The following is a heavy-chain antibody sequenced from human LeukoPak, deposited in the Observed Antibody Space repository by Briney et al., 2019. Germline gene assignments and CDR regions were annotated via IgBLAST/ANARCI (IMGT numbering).Heavy chain of an antibody. D-gene: IGHD6-19*01. CDR3: ARLARREQWLAFDH. CDR2: IDYNGNI. Sequence: SETLSLTCTVSGGSISDSNYFWGWIRQPPGKGLEWIGNIDYNGNIAYNPSLKSRVTISVVPSKNQFSLKLTSVTATDTAMYSCARLARREQWLAFDHWGQGTLVTVSS. J-gene: IGHJ4*02. V-gene: IGHV4-39*01. CDR1: GGSISDSNYF.